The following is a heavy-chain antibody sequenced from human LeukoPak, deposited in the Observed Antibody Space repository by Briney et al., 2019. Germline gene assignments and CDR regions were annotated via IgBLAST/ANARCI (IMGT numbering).Heavy chain of an antibody. J-gene: IGHJ4*02. D-gene: IGHD5-18*01. CDR2: IKKDGSEK. V-gene: IGHV3-7*01. CDR1: GFTFSSHS. CDR3: ARDLSGVTGYAYGRGIDY. Sequence: GGSLRLSCVASGFTFSSHSMNWVRQAPGKGLEWVANIKKDGSEKYYVDSVKGRFTISRDNAKTSLYLQMNSLRAEDTAVYYCARDLSGVTGYAYGRGIDYWGQGTLVTVSS.